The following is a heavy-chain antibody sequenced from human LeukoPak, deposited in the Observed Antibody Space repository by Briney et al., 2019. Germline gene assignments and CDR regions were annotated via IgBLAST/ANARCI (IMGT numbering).Heavy chain of an antibody. CDR3: ARESPPYYYGSGKGDYYYYGMDV. J-gene: IGHJ6*02. D-gene: IGHD3-10*01. V-gene: IGHV3-53*01. CDR2: IYSGGST. Sequence: GGSLRLSCAASGFTYSSYSMNWVRQAPGKGLEWVSVIYSGGSTYYADSVKGRFTISRDNSKNTLYLQMNSLRAEDTAVYYCARESPPYYYGSGKGDYYYYGMDVWGQGTTVTVSS. CDR1: GFTYSSYS.